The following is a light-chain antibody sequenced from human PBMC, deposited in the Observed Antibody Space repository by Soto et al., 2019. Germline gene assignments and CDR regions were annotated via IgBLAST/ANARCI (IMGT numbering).Light chain of an antibody. CDR1: QSVNSNY. J-gene: IGKJ4*01. V-gene: IGKV3-15*01. CDR2: GAS. CDR3: QQYNNWPT. Sequence: EIVLTQSPGTLSLSPGERATLSCRASQSVNSNYLAWYQQRPGQAPRLLIYGASSRATGIPARFSGSGSGTEFTLTISSLQSEDFAVYYCQQYNNWPTFGGGTKVDI.